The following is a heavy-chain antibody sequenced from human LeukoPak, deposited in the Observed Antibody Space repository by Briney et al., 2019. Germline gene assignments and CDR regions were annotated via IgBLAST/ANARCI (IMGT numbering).Heavy chain of an antibody. Sequence: LRLSCAASGFTFSSAWMSWIRQPPGKGLEWIGYIYHSGSTYYNPSLKSRVTISVDRSKNQFSLKLSSVTAADTAVYYCARVGGSVYYYYYMDVWGKGTTVTVSS. D-gene: IGHD6-25*01. CDR1: GFTFSSAW. CDR3: ARVGGSVYYYYYMDV. CDR2: IYHSGST. V-gene: IGHV4-30-2*01. J-gene: IGHJ6*03.